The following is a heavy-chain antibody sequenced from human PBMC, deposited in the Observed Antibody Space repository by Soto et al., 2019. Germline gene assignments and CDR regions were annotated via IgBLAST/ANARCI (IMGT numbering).Heavy chain of an antibody. J-gene: IGHJ4*02. CDR2: ISKSDYT. CDR3: AREDSIIIPAVSDF. CDR1: GFAFNNYG. V-gene: IGHV3-21*01. D-gene: IGHD2-2*01. Sequence: GGALRGSCTDSGFAFNNYGINWVRQAPGKGLEWVSSISKSDYTYYSDSVKGRFTISRDNAKNSVSLQMNTLRAEDTAVYYCAREDSIIIPAVSDFWGQGTLFLVSP.